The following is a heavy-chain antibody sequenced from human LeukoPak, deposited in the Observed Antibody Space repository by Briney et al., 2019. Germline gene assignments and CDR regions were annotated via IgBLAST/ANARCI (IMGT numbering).Heavy chain of an antibody. J-gene: IGHJ2*01. V-gene: IGHV4-39*01. D-gene: IGHD3-16*01. Sequence: PSETLSLTCTVSGGSIRSTTYYWGWIRQPPGKGLEWIGDISDRGRTYNNPSLKSRVTISVDTSKNQFSLKLNSVTAADTAVYYCASHLIWGSSWYFDLWGRGTLVAVSS. CDR1: GGSIRSTTYY. CDR3: ASHLIWGSSWYFDL. CDR2: ISDRGRT.